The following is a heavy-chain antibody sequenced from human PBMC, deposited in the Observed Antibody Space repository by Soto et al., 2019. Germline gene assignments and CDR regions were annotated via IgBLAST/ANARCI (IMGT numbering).Heavy chain of an antibody. Sequence: QVQLVESGGGVVQPGRSLRLSCAASGFTFSSYGMHWVRQAPGKGLEWVAVIWYDGSNKYYADSVKGRFTISRDNSKNTLYLETNCLRAEDTAVYDCATEAGIQLWRRYWGKGTLVTFSS. CDR1: GFTFSSYG. D-gene: IGHD5-18*01. CDR2: IWYDGSNK. CDR3: ATEAGIQLWRRY. V-gene: IGHV3-33*01. J-gene: IGHJ4*02.